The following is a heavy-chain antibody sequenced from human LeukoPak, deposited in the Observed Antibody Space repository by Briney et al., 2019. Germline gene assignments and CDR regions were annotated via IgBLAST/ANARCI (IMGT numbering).Heavy chain of an antibody. CDR1: GFTFSSYR. CDR3: ARDRRLWNMDV. D-gene: IGHD4/OR15-4a*01. Sequence: PGGSLRLSCAASGFTFSSYRMYWVRQAPGKGLVWVSRINSDGSTTTYADSVKGRFTISRDNAKNTLYLQMNSLRAEDTAVYYCARDRRLWNMDVWGTGTTVTISS. CDR2: INSDGSTT. V-gene: IGHV3-74*01. J-gene: IGHJ6*03.